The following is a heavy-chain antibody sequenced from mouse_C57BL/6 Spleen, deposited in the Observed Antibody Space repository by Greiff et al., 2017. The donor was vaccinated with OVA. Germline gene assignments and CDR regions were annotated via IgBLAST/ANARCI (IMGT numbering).Heavy chain of an antibody. CDR1: GFNIKNTY. Sequence: EVQLQQSVAELVRPGASVKLSCTASGFNIKNTYMHWVKQRPEQGLEWIGRIDPANGNTKYAPKFQGTATITADTSSNTAYLQLSSLTSEDTAIYSCARPITSVVATRYAMDYWGQGTSVTVSS. V-gene: IGHV14-3*01. CDR2: IDPANGNT. J-gene: IGHJ4*01. D-gene: IGHD1-1*01. CDR3: ARPITSVVATRYAMDY.